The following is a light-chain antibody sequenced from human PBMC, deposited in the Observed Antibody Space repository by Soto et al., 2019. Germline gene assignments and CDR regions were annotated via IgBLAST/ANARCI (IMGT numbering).Light chain of an antibody. Sequence: QPVLTQPASVSGSPGQSITISCAGTSADIGAFNYVSWYQHHPGKAPKLLIYDVSDRPAGVSTRFSASKSANTASLTISGLQADDEADYYCSSYSTRSALVFGGGTQLTVL. V-gene: IGLV2-14*03. CDR1: SADIGAFNY. CDR3: SSYSTRSALV. J-gene: IGLJ7*01. CDR2: DVS.